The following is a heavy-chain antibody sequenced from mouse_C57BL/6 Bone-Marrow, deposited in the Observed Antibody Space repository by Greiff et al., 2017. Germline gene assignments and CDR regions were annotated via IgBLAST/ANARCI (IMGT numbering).Heavy chain of an antibody. J-gene: IGHJ2*01. CDR3: ARGGYGSSYPYYFDY. CDR1: GYTFTSYW. D-gene: IGHD1-1*01. V-gene: IGHV1-59*01. Sequence: QVQLQQPGAELVRPGTSVKLSCKASGYTFTSYWMHWVKQRPGQGLEWIGVIDPSDSYTNYNQKFKGKATLTVDTSSSTAYMQLSSLTSEDSAVYYCARGGYGSSYPYYFDYWGQDTTLTDSS. CDR2: IDPSDSYT.